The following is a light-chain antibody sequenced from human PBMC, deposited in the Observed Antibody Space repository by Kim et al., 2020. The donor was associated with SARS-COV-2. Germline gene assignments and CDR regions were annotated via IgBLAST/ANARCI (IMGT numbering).Light chain of an antibody. Sequence: EIVMTQSPATLSVSPGERATLSCRASQSVSSNLAWYQQKPGQAPRLLISGASTTATGIPARFSGSGSGTEFTLTISSLQSEDFAVYYCQQYNNWSPFTFGGGTKVDIK. CDR2: GAS. CDR1: QSVSSN. V-gene: IGKV3-15*01. J-gene: IGKJ4*02. CDR3: QQYNNWSPFT.